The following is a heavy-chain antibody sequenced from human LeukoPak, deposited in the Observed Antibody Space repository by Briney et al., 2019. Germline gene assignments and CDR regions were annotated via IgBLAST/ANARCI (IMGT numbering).Heavy chain of an antibody. CDR3: VRDNRDAFDI. J-gene: IGHJ3*02. V-gene: IGHV3-21*01. CDR1: GFIFNSYS. CDR2: ISSSSSYK. Sequence: PGGSLRLSCAASGFIFNSYSMNWVRQAPGKGLEWVSAISSSSSYKFNADSVKGRFTISRDNARNLLYLQMYSLRAEDTAVYYCVRDNRDAFDIWGQGTMVTVSS.